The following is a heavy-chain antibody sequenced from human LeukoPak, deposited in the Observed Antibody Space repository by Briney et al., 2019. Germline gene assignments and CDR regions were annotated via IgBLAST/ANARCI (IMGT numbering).Heavy chain of an antibody. Sequence: ASVKVSCKASGYAFTTYDINWMRQAPGQGPEWLGWMIPNSGNTGYAQKFQGRVTMTRNTSISTAYMELSSLRSEDTAVYYCARGHCSGGSCYDYWGQGTLVTVSS. CDR3: ARGHCSGGSCYDY. CDR1: GYAFTTYD. CDR2: MIPNSGNT. D-gene: IGHD2-15*01. V-gene: IGHV1-8*01. J-gene: IGHJ4*02.